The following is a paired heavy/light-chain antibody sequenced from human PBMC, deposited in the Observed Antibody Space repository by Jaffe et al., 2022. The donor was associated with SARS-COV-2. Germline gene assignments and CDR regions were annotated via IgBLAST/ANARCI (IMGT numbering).Light chain of an antibody. CDR1: QSVSSSY. V-gene: IGKV3-20*01. J-gene: IGKJ1*01. Sequence: EIVLTQSPGTLSLSPGERATLSCRASQSVSSSYLAWYQQKPGQAPRLLIYGASSRATGIPDRFSGSGSGTDFTLTISRLEPEDFAVYYCQQYGSSPETFGQGTKVEIK. CDR3: QQYGSSPET. CDR2: GAS.
Heavy chain of an antibody. Sequence: EVQLVESGGGLVQPGGSLRLSCAASGFTFSSYWMSWVRQAPGKGLEWVANIKQDGSEKYYVDSVKGRFTISRDNAKNSLYLQMNSLRAEDTAVYYCARPQYSSSWYRRVGAGQDAFDIWGQGTMVTVSS. CDR3: ARPQYSSSWYRRVGAGQDAFDI. V-gene: IGHV3-7*01. CDR1: GFTFSSYW. D-gene: IGHD6-13*01. CDR2: IKQDGSEK. J-gene: IGHJ3*02.